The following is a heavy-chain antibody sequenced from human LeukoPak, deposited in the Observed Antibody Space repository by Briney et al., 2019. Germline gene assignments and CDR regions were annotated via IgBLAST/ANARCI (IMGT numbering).Heavy chain of an antibody. V-gene: IGHV3-21*01. CDR1: GFTFSSYS. Sequence: GGSLRLSCAASGFTFSSYSMNWVRQAPGKGLEWVSSISSSSSYIYYADSVRGRFTISRDNAKNSLYLQMNSLRAEDTAVYYCARGTDSSSWYGSYYYYYYMDVWGKGTTVTVSS. CDR3: ARGTDSSSWYGSYYYYYYMDV. J-gene: IGHJ6*03. D-gene: IGHD6-13*01. CDR2: ISSSSSYI.